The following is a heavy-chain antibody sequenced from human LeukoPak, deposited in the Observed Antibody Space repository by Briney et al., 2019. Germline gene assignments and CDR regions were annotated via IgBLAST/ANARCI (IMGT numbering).Heavy chain of an antibody. Sequence: SETLSLTCTVSGDSISSYYWSWIRQPPGKGLEWIGYIYYSGSTNYNPSLKSRVTISVDTSKNQFSLKLSSVTAADTAVYYCARNWGYYDSSGFYVHRFDNWGQGTLVTVSS. CDR3: ARNWGYYDSSGFYVHRFDN. V-gene: IGHV4-59*01. D-gene: IGHD3-22*01. CDR1: GDSISSYY. J-gene: IGHJ4*02. CDR2: IYYSGST.